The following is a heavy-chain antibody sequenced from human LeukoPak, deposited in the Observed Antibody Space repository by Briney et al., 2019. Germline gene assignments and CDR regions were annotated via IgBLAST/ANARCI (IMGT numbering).Heavy chain of an antibody. V-gene: IGHV3-7*01. Sequence: GGSLRLSCAASGFPFRSYWMSWVRQAPGKGLEWVANIKHDGSEKYYEDSVKGRFTISRDNAKNSLYLQMNSLRAEDTAVYHCARIIGKVTTEFDPWGQGTLVTVSS. D-gene: IGHD4-17*01. CDR1: GFPFRSYW. J-gene: IGHJ5*02. CDR2: IKHDGSEK. CDR3: ARIIGKVTTEFDP.